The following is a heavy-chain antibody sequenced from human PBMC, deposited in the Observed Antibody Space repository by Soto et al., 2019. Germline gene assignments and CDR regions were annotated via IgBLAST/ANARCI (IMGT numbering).Heavy chain of an antibody. D-gene: IGHD4-17*01. CDR2: IIPIFGTA. CDR1: GGTFSSYA. CDR3: ARWAGQVRDYGGPFDY. Sequence: SVKVSCKASGGTFSSYAISWVRQAPGQGLEWMGGIIPIFGTANYAQKFQGRVTITADKSTSTAYMELSSLRSEDTAVYYCARWAGQVRDYGGPFDYWGQGTLVTVSS. V-gene: IGHV1-69*06. J-gene: IGHJ4*02.